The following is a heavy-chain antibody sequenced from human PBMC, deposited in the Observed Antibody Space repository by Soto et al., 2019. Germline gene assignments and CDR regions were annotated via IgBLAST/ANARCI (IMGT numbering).Heavy chain of an antibody. D-gene: IGHD4-17*01. V-gene: IGHV3-23*01. CDR1: GFTFSSYA. J-gene: IGHJ4*02. Sequence: PGGSLRLSCAASGFTFSSYAMSWVRQAPGKGLEWVSIITSDGRTYYAGSVKGRFTISRDNSKNTVYLQMNSLRAEDTAVYYCAKDYSTVTTDPLSVVLFDYWGQGALVPVS. CDR3: AKDYSTVTTDPLSVVLFDY. CDR2: ITSDGRT.